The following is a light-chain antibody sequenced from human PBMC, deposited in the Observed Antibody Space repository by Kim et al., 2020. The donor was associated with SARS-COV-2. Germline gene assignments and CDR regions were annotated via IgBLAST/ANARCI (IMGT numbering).Light chain of an antibody. V-gene: IGLV2-14*03. Sequence: GQSITSSCTGTSSDVGGYNYVSWYQQHPGKAPKLMIDDVSNRPSGVSNRFSGSKSGNTASLTISGLQAEDEADYYCSSYTSSSTRVFGGGTQLTVL. CDR1: SSDVGGYNY. CDR2: DVS. J-gene: IGLJ3*02. CDR3: SSYTSSSTRV.